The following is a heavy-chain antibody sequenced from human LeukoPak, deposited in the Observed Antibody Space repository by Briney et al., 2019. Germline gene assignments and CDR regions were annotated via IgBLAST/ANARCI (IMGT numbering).Heavy chain of an antibody. V-gene: IGHV4-59*01. D-gene: IGHD3-9*01. CDR3: ARGRYSAGDNWFDP. CDR2: IHHTGST. Sequence: PAETLSLTCTVSGGSITSSYWSWIRQSPGKGLEWIGYIHHTGSTNYNPSLKSRVTMLIDTSKNQFSLKLSSVTAADTAVYYCARGRYSAGDNWFDPWGQGTLVTVSS. J-gene: IGHJ5*02. CDR1: GGSITSSY.